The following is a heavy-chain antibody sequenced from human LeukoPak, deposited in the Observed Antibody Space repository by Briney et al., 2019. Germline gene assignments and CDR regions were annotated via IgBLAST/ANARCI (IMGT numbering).Heavy chain of an antibody. CDR3: ARQPPASYSSSSGAIDY. Sequence: PSETLSLTCTVSGGSISSSSYYWGWIRQPPGKGLEWIGSIYYSGSTYCNPSLKSRVTISVDTSKNQFSLKLSSVTAADTAVYYCARQPPASYSSSSGAIDYWGQGTLVTVSS. V-gene: IGHV4-39*01. CDR2: IYYSGST. J-gene: IGHJ4*02. CDR1: GGSISSSSYY. D-gene: IGHD6-6*01.